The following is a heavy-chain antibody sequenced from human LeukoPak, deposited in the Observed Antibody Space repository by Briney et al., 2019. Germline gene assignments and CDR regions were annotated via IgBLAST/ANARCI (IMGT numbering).Heavy chain of an antibody. Sequence: GESLKISCKGSGYSFTSYWIGWVRQMPGKGLERMGIIYPNDSDTRYSPSFQGQVIISADKSISTAYVQWSSLKASDTAMYYCARLATLMVRGVIEAYYYMDVWGKGTTVTISS. CDR1: GYSFTSYW. CDR3: ARLATLMVRGVIEAYYYMDV. V-gene: IGHV5-51*01. J-gene: IGHJ6*03. CDR2: IYPNDSDT. D-gene: IGHD3-10*01.